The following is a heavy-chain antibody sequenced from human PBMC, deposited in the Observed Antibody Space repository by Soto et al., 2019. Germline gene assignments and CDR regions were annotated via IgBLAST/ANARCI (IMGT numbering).Heavy chain of an antibody. CDR3: AKDRGGAIQLWLLGDGGYYGMDV. CDR2: ISYDGSNK. Sequence: QVQLVESGGGVVQPGRSLRLSCAASGLTFSSYGMHWVRQAPGKGLEWVAVISYDGSNKYYADSVKGRFTISRDNSKNTLYLQINSLRAEDTAVYYCAKDRGGAIQLWLLGDGGYYGMDVWGQGTTVTVSS. V-gene: IGHV3-30*18. CDR1: GLTFSSYG. D-gene: IGHD5-18*01. J-gene: IGHJ6*02.